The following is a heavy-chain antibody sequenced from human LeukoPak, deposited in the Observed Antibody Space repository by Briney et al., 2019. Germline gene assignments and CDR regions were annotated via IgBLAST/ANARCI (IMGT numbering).Heavy chain of an antibody. Sequence: SETLSLTYAVYGGSFSGYYWSWIRQPPGKGLEWIGEINHSGSTNYNPSLKSRVTISVDTSKNQFSLKLSSVTAADTAVYYCARYTYYYGSGSIGYYYYMDVWGKGTTVTISS. V-gene: IGHV4-34*01. CDR1: GGSFSGYY. CDR3: ARYTYYYGSGSIGYYYYMDV. D-gene: IGHD3-10*01. J-gene: IGHJ6*03. CDR2: INHSGST.